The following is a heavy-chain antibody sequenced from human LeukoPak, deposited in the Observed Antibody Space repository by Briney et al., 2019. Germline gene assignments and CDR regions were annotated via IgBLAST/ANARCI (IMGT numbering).Heavy chain of an antibody. CDR3: ARVIIVGATGI. CDR2: ISSGGSTV. CDR1: GFIFSSYE. V-gene: IGHV3-48*03. Sequence: SGGSLRLSCAASGFIFSSYEMNWVRQAPGKGLEWISYISSGGSTVHYADSVKGRFTISRDNAKNSLYLQMNSLRAEDTAVYYCARVIIVGATGIWGQGTMVTVSS. J-gene: IGHJ3*02. D-gene: IGHD1-26*01.